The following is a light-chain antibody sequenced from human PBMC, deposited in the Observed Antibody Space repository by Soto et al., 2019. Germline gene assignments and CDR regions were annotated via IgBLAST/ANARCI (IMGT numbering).Light chain of an antibody. CDR3: LVWHNSAWV. J-gene: IGLJ3*02. V-gene: IGLV5-45*02. CDR1: RGINISLYR. CDR2: YKSDSDK. Sequence: QAVVTQPSSLSETPGASASLTCTLHRGINISLYRMFWYQQRPGRPPQFLLNYKSDSDKDQGSGVPSRFSGSKAASANAGILHISGLQFEDEADYYCLVWHNSAWVFGGGTKLTVL.